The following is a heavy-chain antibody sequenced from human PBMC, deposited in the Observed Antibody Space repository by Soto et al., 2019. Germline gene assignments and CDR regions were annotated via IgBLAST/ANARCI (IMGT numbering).Heavy chain of an antibody. Sequence: KPSETLSLTCTVSGGSISSYYWSWIRQPAGKGLEWIGRIYTSGSTNYNPSLKSRVTMSVDTSKNQFSLKLSSVTAADTAVYYCAREPRRGQQLAPDYWGQGTLVTVSS. CDR1: GGSISSYY. J-gene: IGHJ4*02. V-gene: IGHV4-4*07. CDR3: AREPRRGQQLAPDY. CDR2: IYTSGST. D-gene: IGHD6-13*01.